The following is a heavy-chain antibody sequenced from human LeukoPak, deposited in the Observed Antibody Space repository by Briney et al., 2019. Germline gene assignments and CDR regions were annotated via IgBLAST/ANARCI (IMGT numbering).Heavy chain of an antibody. J-gene: IGHJ1*01. V-gene: IGHV4-39*02. D-gene: IGHD2-2*01. CDR3: AREGYCSSTSCRGKRTYFQH. Sequence: PSETLSLTCTVSGGSISSSSYYWGWIRQPPGKGLEWIGSIYYSGSTYYNPSLKSRVTISVDTSKNQFSLKLSSVTAADTAVYYCAREGYCSSTSCRGKRTYFQHWGQGTLVTVSS. CDR2: IYYSGST. CDR1: GGSISSSSYY.